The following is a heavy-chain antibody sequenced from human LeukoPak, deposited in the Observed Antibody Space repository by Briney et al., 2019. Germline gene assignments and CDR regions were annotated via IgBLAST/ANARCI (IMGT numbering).Heavy chain of an antibody. Sequence: SVKVSCKASGGTFSSYAISWVRQAPGQGLEWMGGIIPIFGTANYAQKFQGRVTITADKSTSTAYMELSSLRSEDTAVYYCARGGYCSSTSCYAIGGFDIWGQGTMVTVSS. V-gene: IGHV1-69*06. J-gene: IGHJ3*02. CDR1: GGTFSSYA. CDR3: ARGGYCSSTSCYAIGGFDI. CDR2: IIPIFGTA. D-gene: IGHD2-2*01.